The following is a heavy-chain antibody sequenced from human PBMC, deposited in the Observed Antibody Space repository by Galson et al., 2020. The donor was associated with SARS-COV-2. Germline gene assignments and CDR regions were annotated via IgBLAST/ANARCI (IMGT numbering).Heavy chain of an antibody. J-gene: IGHJ4*02. CDR1: GFTFSTYA. V-gene: IGHV3-23*01. Sequence: GSLRLSCATYGFTFSTYAISWVRQAPGKGLEWVSTISGSGGTTFYADSVKGRFTISRDYSKNTLYLQMDSLRAEDTAVYYCAKTGGSFYDSTGFYVFDYWGQGALVTVSS. D-gene: IGHD3-22*01. CDR3: AKTGGSFYDSTGFYVFDY. CDR2: ISGSGGTT.